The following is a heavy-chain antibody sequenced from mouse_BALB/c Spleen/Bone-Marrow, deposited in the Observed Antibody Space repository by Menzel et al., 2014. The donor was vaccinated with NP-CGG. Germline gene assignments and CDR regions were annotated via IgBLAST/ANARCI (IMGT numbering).Heavy chain of an antibody. J-gene: IGHJ2*01. V-gene: IGHV5-17*02. CDR1: GFTFSSFG. CDR3: TRGGNWDDFDY. CDR2: ISSGSSTI. Sequence: EVKLMESGGGLVQPGGSRKLSCAASGFTFSSFGMHWVRQAPEKGLEWVAYISSGSSTIFYADTVKGRFTVSRDNPKNNLFLQMTRLRSEETAMYYCTRGGNWDDFDYWGQGTTLTVSS. D-gene: IGHD4-1*01.